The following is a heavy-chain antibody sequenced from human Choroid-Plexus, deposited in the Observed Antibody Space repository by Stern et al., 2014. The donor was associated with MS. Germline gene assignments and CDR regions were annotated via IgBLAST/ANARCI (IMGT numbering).Heavy chain of an antibody. CDR1: GFTFSNFG. V-gene: IGHV3-30*18. CDR3: AKDRQWSTYFFDY. Sequence: QVQLVESGGGVAQPGRPLILSCAPSGFTFSNFGMHWVRQAPGKGLEWVALKSYDGIDKYYADFVKGRFPIFRDNSKNTLYMHMNSLRAEDAAVYYCAKDRQWSTYFFDYWGQGSLVTVSS. D-gene: IGHD2-15*01. J-gene: IGHJ4*02. CDR2: KSYDGIDK.